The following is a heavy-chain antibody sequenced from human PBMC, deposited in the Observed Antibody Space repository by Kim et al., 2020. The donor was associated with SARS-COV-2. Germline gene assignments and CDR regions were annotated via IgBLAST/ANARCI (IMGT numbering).Heavy chain of an antibody. CDR3: ARFGYSYGYYFDY. D-gene: IGHD5-18*01. CDR1: GGTFSSYA. J-gene: IGHJ4*02. CDR2: IIPIFGTA. V-gene: IGHV1-69*13. Sequence: SVKVSCKASGGTFSSYAISWVRQAPGQGLEWMGGIIPIFGTANYAQKFQGRVTITADESTSTAYMELSSLRSEETAVYYCARFGYSYGYYFDYWGQGTLVTVSS.